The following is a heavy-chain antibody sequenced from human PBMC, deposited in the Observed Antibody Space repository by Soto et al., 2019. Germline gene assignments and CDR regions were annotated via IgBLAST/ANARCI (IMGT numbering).Heavy chain of an antibody. D-gene: IGHD6-13*01. Sequence: SVTVSCNASGGTFSSYAISWVRQAPGQGLEWMGGIIPIFGTANYAQKFQGRVTITADESTSTAYMERSSLRSEDTAVYYCASDGRSAAGGKRRPLYYWSKGTRVTV. J-gene: IGHJ4*02. CDR2: IIPIFGTA. CDR1: GGTFSSYA. CDR3: ASDGRSAAGGKRRPLYY. V-gene: IGHV1-69*13.